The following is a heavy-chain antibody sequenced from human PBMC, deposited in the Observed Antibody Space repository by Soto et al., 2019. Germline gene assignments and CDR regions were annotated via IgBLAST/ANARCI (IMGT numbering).Heavy chain of an antibody. Sequence: EVQLLESGGGLVQPGGSLRLSCAASGFTFSSYAMSWVRQAPGKGLEWVSAISGSGAGTYYADSVKGRFTISRDNSKNTLYLKMNSLRAEDTAVYYCANSIAAAGIAMDYWGQGTLVTVSS. CDR2: ISGSGAGT. V-gene: IGHV3-23*01. CDR1: GFTFSSYA. CDR3: ANSIAAAGIAMDY. D-gene: IGHD6-13*01. J-gene: IGHJ4*02.